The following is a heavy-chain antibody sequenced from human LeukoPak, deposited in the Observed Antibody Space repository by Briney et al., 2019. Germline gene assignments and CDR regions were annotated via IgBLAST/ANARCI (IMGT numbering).Heavy chain of an antibody. CDR2: LSHSGSS. Sequence: SETLSLTCTVSGGSVSSYYWSWIRRPPGRGLEWIAYLSHSGSSDSNPSLTSRVTTLVDTSKNQFSLKLTSVTAADTAVYYCARARYANAWYAFDIWGHGTMVTVSS. J-gene: IGHJ3*02. CDR1: GGSVSSYY. D-gene: IGHD2-2*01. V-gene: IGHV4-59*02. CDR3: ARARYANAWYAFDI.